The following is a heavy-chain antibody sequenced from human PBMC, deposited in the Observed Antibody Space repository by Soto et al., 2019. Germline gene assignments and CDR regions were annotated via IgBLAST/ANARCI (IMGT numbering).Heavy chain of an antibody. J-gene: IGHJ4*02. CDR1: GGSISSNSYY. V-gene: IGHV4-61*05. Sequence: SETLSLTCTVSGGSISSNSYYWGWIRQPPRKGLEWIGYIYYSGSTNYNPSLKSRVTISVDTSKNQFSLKLSSVTAADTAVYYCARRYGGNFDYWGQGTLVTVSS. D-gene: IGHD3-16*01. CDR2: IYYSGST. CDR3: ARRYGGNFDY.